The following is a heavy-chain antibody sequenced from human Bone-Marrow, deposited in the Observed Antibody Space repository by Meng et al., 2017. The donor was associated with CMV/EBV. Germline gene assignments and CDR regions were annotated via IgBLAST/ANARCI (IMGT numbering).Heavy chain of an antibody. V-gene: IGHV4-39*07. CDR3: ARETFVTGTTQPYGMDV. J-gene: IGHJ6*02. Sequence: GSLRLSCTVSGGSISSSSYYWGWIRQPPGKGLEWIGSIYYSGSTYYNPSLKSRVTISVDTSKNQFSLKLSSVTAADTAVYYCARETFVTGTTQPYGMDVWGQGTTVTVSS. CDR2: IYYSGST. D-gene: IGHD1-7*01. CDR1: GGSISSSSYY.